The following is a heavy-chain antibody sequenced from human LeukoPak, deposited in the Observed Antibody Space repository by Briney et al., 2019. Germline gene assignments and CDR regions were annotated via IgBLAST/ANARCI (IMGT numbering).Heavy chain of an antibody. V-gene: IGHV1-2*02. CDR3: ARGFSSSWYDWFDP. Sequence: ASVTVSCKASGYTFTGYYMHWVRQAPGQGLEWMGWINPNSGGTNYAQKFQGRVTMTRDTSISTAYMELSRLRSDDTAVYYCARGFSSSWYDWFDPWGQGTLVTVSS. CDR2: INPNSGGT. J-gene: IGHJ5*02. D-gene: IGHD6-13*01. CDR1: GYTFTGYY.